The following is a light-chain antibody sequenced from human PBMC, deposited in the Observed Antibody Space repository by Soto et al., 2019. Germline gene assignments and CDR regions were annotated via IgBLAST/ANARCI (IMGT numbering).Light chain of an antibody. Sequence: QSALTQPPSASGSPGQSVTISCTGSSSDSGFHKYVAWYQHHPGKAPKLLIYEVSKRPSGVPDRFSQSNSGNAASLPVSGLQSDDEAVYYCSSYGGSDNPVAFGGGTKLTVL. CDR2: EVS. J-gene: IGLJ2*01. V-gene: IGLV2-8*01. CDR3: SSYGGSDNPVA. CDR1: SSDSGFHKY.